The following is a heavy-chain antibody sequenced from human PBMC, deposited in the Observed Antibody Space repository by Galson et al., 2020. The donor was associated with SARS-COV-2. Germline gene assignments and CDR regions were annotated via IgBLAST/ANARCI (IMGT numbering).Heavy chain of an antibody. CDR3: AKGRWLQSSSDYVFDL. Sequence: GGSLRLSCAASGFTFSDYAMHWVRRAPGLEWVAVIWYDGTKKSYVDSVKGRFTISRDNSRNTLYLEMNYLRAEDTAVYYCAKGRWLQSSSDYVFDLWGQGTMVTVSS. J-gene: IGHJ3*01. V-gene: IGHV3-33*06. CDR1: GFTFSDYA. D-gene: IGHD3-10*01. CDR2: IWYDGTKK.